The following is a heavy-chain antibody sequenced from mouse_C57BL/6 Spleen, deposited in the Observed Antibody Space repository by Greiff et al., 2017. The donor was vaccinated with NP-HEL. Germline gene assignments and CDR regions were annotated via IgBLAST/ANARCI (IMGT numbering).Heavy chain of an antibody. CDR1: GYTFTSYW. V-gene: IGHV1-64*01. CDR3: ARMGGGSYYFDY. Sequence: VQLQQSGAELVKPGASVKLSCKASGYTFTSYWMHWVKQRPGQGLEWIGMIHPNSGSTNYNEKFKSKATLTVDKSSSTAYMQLSSLTSADSAVYYCARMGGGSYYFDYWGQGTTLTVSS. CDR2: IHPNSGST. J-gene: IGHJ2*01.